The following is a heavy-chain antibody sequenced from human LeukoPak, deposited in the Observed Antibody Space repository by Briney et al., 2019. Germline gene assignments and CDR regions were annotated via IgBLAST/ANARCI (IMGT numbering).Heavy chain of an antibody. J-gene: IGHJ3*02. V-gene: IGHV4-38-2*02. CDR3: ARGRGVDI. CDR1: GYSISSGYY. D-gene: IGHD2-15*01. Sequence: PSETLSLTCTVSGYSISSGYYWGWIRQPPGKGLEWIGSIYHSGSTYYNPSLKSRVTISVDTSKNQFSLKLSSVTAADTAVYYCARGRGVDIWGQGTMVTVSS. CDR2: IYHSGST.